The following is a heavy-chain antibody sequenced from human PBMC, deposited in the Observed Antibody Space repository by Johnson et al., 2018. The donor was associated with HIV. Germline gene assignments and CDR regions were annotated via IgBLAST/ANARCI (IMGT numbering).Heavy chain of an antibody. V-gene: IGHV3-33*01. CDR1: GFTFRSYG. Sequence: QVQLVESGGGVVQPGRSLRLSCAASGFTFRSYGMHWVRQAPGKGLEWVAVIWYDGLNKYYADSVKGRFTISRDNAKNSLYLQMNSLRAEDTAVYYCARDRIPYNWNYEGDAFDIWGQGTMVTVSS. D-gene: IGHD1-7*01. CDR2: IWYDGLNK. J-gene: IGHJ3*02. CDR3: ARDRIPYNWNYEGDAFDI.